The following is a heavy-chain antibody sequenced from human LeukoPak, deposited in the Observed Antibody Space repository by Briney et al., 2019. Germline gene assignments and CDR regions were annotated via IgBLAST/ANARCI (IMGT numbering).Heavy chain of an antibody. CDR2: ITSSSSYI. Sequence: GGSLRLSCAVSGFTFSSYSMYSVRQAPGKGLEWVSSITSSSSYIYYADSVKGRFTISRDNAKNSLYLQMNSLRAEDTAVYYCARDLTVTSTCWFDRWGQGTLVTVSS. J-gene: IGHJ5*02. CDR3: ARDLTVTSTCWFDR. CDR1: GFTFSSYS. D-gene: IGHD4-11*01. V-gene: IGHV3-21*01.